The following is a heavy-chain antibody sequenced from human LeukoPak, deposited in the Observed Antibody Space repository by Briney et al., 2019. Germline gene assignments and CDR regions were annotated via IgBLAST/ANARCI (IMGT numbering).Heavy chain of an antibody. Sequence: GASVKVPCKASGGTFSSYAISWVRQAPGQGLEWMGWINPNSGGTNYAQKFQGRVTMTRDTSISTAYMELSRLRSDDTAVYYCARDLSEVTMIEPDYWGQGTLVTVSS. J-gene: IGHJ4*02. CDR1: GGTFSSYA. D-gene: IGHD3-22*01. CDR3: ARDLSEVTMIEPDY. CDR2: INPNSGGT. V-gene: IGHV1-2*02.